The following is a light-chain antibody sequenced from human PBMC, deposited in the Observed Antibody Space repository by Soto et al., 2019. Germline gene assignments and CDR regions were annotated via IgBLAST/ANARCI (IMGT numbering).Light chain of an antibody. CDR2: DDD. J-gene: IGLJ1*01. V-gene: IGLV1-51*01. CDR3: GSLDSSLSAYV. CDR1: SSNIGGNS. Sequence: QSALTQPPSVSAAPGQRVTISCSGSSSNIGGNSVSWYQQLPGTAPKLLIYDDDKRPSGIPDRFSGPKSGTSATLGITGFQTGDEADYYCGSLDSSLSAYVLGTGTKVTVL.